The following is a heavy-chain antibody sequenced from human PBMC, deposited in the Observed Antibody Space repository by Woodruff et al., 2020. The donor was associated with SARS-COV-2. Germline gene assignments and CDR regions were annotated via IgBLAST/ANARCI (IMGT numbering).Heavy chain of an antibody. CDR2: INHSGST. J-gene: IGHJ6*01. CDR3: ARVSRQWLVPPPYY. D-gene: IGHD6-19*01. V-gene: IGHV4-34*01. Sequence: GEINHSGSTNYNPSLKSRVTISVDTSKNQFSLKLSSVTAADTAVYYCARVSRQWLVPPPYY.